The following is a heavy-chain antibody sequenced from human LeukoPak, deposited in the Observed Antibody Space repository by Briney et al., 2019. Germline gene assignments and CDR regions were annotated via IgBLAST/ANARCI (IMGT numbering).Heavy chain of an antibody. V-gene: IGHV1-69*04. CDR1: GGTFSSYA. D-gene: IGHD3-9*01. CDR3: ARPGGYDILTGYYQYYFDY. J-gene: IGHJ4*02. CDR2: ITPILGIA. Sequence: SVKVSCKASGGTFSSYAISWVRQAPGQGLEWMGRITPILGIANYAQKFQGRVTITADKSTSTAYMELSSLRSEDTAVYYCARPGGYDILTGYYQYYFDYWGQGTLVTVSS.